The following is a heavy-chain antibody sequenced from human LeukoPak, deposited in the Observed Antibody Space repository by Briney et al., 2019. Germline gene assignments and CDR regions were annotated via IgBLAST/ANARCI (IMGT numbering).Heavy chain of an antibody. D-gene: IGHD3-3*01. V-gene: IGHV3-66*01. CDR2: IYSGGST. CDR1: GFTVSSNY. Sequence: GGSLRLSCAASGFTVSSNYMSWVRQAPGKGLEWVSVIYSGGSTYYADSVKGRFTISRDNSKNTLYLQMNSLRAEDTAVYYCARDLSGYYKDAFDIWGQGTMVTASS. CDR3: ARDLSGYYKDAFDI. J-gene: IGHJ3*02.